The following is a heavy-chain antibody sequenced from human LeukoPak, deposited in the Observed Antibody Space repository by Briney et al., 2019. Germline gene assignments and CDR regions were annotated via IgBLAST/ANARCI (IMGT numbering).Heavy chain of an antibody. CDR3: ARDLLRFGELFSHFGY. V-gene: IGHV3-30-3*01. D-gene: IGHD3-10*01. CDR1: GFTFSSYA. CDR2: ISYDGSNK. J-gene: IGHJ4*02. Sequence: GGSLRLSCAASGFTFSSYAMHWVRQAPGKGLEWVAVISYDGSNKYYADSVKGRFTISRDNSKNTLYLQMNSLRAEDTAFYYCARDLLRFGELFSHFGYWGQGTLVTVSS.